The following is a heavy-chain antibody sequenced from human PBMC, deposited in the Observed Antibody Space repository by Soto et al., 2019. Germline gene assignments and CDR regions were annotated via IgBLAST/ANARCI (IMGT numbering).Heavy chain of an antibody. D-gene: IGHD3-22*01. Sequence: PSETLSLTCTVSGGSISSSSYYWGWIRQPPRKGLKWIGNVYYGGSTYYNPSLKSRVTISVETSKSQFSLKLSSVTAADTAVYYCAGGDYYHSSGYYFYYYTMDVWGQGTTVTVSS. CDR1: GGSISSSSYY. J-gene: IGHJ6*02. CDR3: AGGDYYHSSGYYFYYYTMDV. V-gene: IGHV4-39*01. CDR2: VYYGGST.